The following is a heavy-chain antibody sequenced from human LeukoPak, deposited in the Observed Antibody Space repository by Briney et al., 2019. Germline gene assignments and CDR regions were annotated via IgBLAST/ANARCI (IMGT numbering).Heavy chain of an antibody. Sequence: PSETLSLTCTVSGGSISSNSYYWGWVRQTPEKGLEWVGSVYPGRNTYYNPSLKSRVTISVDTSKNQFSLRLSSVTAADTAVYYCARDYDFWSGYAYYFDFWGQGTLVTVSS. CDR2: VYPGRNT. D-gene: IGHD3-3*01. CDR1: GGSISSNSYY. J-gene: IGHJ4*02. CDR3: ARDYDFWSGYAYYFDF. V-gene: IGHV4-39*07.